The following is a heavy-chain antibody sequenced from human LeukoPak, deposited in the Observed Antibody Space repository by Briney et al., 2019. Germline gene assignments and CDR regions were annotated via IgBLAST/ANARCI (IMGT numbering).Heavy chain of an antibody. V-gene: IGHV4-59*01. CDR1: GGSINSYC. Sequence: PSESLCLTCTVSGGSINSYCRRWIRQPPGKGLEWIGFISYNGRTNYYPSLKSRGTISVSKTKKQISFKLTSVISADTAVLYCVRGGSGHDACDIWGQETMVTVSS. CDR2: ISYNGRT. J-gene: IGHJ3*02. CDR3: VRGGSGHDACDI.